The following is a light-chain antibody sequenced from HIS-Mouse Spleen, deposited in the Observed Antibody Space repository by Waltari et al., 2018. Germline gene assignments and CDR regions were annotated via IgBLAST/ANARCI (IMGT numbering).Light chain of an antibody. J-gene: IGLJ3*02. CDR3: YSTDSSGNHWV. CDR1: ALPKNY. CDR2: EDS. Sequence: SYELTQPPSVSVSPGQTARITCSGDALPKNYAYWYKQKSGQAPVLGIYEDSKRPSGIPERFSGSSSGTMATLTISGAQVEDEADYYCYSTDSSGNHWVFGGGTKLTVL. V-gene: IGLV3-10*01.